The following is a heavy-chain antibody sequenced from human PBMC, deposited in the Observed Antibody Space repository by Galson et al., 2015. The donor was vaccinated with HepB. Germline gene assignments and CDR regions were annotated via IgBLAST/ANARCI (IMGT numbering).Heavy chain of an antibody. CDR1: GGSFSGYY. CDR3: AGQWELKEVGAFDI. Sequence: TLSLTCAVYGGSFSGYYWSWIRQPPGKGLEWIGEINHSGSTNYNPSLKSRVTISVDTSKNQFSLKLSSVTAADTAVYYCAGQWELKEVGAFDIWGQGTMVTVSS. V-gene: IGHV4-34*01. CDR2: INHSGST. D-gene: IGHD1-26*01. J-gene: IGHJ3*02.